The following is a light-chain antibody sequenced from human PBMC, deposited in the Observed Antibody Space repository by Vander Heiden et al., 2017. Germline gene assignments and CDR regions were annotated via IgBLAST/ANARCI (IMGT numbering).Light chain of an antibody. J-gene: IGLJ3*02. CDR3: QSYDSSLSALV. CDR1: DSNIGSNYD. Sequence: QSVLTLPPPVSAAPGQGVTISCTGGDSNIGSNYDVQWYRQLPGTAPHLLIYSNDNRPSGVPDRFSGSKSGNTASLAITGLQVEDEADYYCQSYDSSLSALVFGGGTKLTV. V-gene: IGLV1-40*01. CDR2: SND.